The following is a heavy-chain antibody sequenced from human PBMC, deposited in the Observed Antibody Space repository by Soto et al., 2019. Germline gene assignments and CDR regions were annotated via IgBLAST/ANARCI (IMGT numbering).Heavy chain of an antibody. J-gene: IGHJ4*02. Sequence: GESLKISCAASGFTFSTYAMAWVRQAPGKGLEWVSGVSASGLNTDYADPVKGRFYISRDNSKNTVSLHMNSLRAEDTALYYCAKDRLLRTHGYFFVFWGQGPPVTV. CDR2: VSASGLNT. CDR1: GFTFSTYA. V-gene: IGHV3-23*01. D-gene: IGHD5-18*01. CDR3: AKDRLLRTHGYFFVF.